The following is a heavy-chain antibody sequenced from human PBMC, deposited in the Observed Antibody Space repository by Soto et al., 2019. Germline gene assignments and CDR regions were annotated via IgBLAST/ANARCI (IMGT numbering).Heavy chain of an antibody. CDR3: ARDTDGLHY. Sequence: PGGSLRLSCAASELIFSNYRRHWFRQAPGKGLVWVSCISTDGSITNYADSVKGRFTVSRDNAKNTLYLQMNSLRAEGTALYYCARDTDGLHYWGQGTMVTVSS. V-gene: IGHV3-74*01. CDR1: ELIFSNYR. J-gene: IGHJ4*02. CDR2: ISTDGSIT.